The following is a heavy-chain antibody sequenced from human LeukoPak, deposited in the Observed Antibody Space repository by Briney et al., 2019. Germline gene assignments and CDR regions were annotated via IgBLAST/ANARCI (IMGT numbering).Heavy chain of an antibody. CDR1: GGSISSGGYY. Sequence: SETLSLTCTVSGGSISSGGYYWSWIRQPPGKGLEWIGYIYHSGSTYYNPSLKSRVTISVDTSKNQFSLKLSSVTAADTAVYYCARADSIDAFDIWGQGTMVTVSS. V-gene: IGHV4-30-2*01. CDR3: ARADSIDAFDI. CDR2: IYHSGST. J-gene: IGHJ3*02. D-gene: IGHD3-3*02.